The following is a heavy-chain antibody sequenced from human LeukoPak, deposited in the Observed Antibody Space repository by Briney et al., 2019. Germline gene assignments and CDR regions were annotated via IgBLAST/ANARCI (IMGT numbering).Heavy chain of an antibody. Sequence: SETLSLTCAVYGGSISSYYWSWIRQPPGKGLEWIGYIYYSGSTNYNPSLKSRVTISVDTSKNQFSLKLSSVTAADTAVYYCARGDCSSTSCLEPDFDYWGQGTLVTVSS. J-gene: IGHJ4*02. CDR3: ARGDCSSTSCLEPDFDY. D-gene: IGHD2-2*01. V-gene: IGHV4-59*01. CDR2: IYYSGST. CDR1: GGSISSYY.